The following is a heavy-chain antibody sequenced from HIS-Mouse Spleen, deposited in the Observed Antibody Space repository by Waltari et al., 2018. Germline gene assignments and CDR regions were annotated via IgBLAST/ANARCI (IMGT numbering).Heavy chain of an antibody. J-gene: IGHJ4*02. V-gene: IGHV1-8*01. CDR3: ARVYYDFWSGYYY. CDR2: MKPKSGKT. D-gene: IGHD3-3*01. Sequence: QVQLVQSGAEVKKPGASVKVSCKASGYTFTSYDINWVRQATGQGLEWMGWMKPKSGKTGHAQKFQGRVTMTRNTSISTAYMELSSLRSEDTAVYYCARVYYDFWSGYYYWGQGTLVTVSS. CDR1: GYTFTSYD.